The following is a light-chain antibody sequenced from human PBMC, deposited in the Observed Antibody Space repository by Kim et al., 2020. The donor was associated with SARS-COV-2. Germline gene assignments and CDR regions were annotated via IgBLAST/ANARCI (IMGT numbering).Light chain of an antibody. J-gene: IGKJ2*01. Sequence: EILMTQSPATLSVSPGERVTLSCRASQSVSSNLAWYQQRPGQAPTLIIFGASNRATGVPVRFSGSGSGTEFTLTISSLQSEDFAVYYCQQYNNWPPYTFGQGPK. CDR3: QQYNNWPPYT. V-gene: IGKV3-15*01. CDR1: QSVSSN. CDR2: GAS.